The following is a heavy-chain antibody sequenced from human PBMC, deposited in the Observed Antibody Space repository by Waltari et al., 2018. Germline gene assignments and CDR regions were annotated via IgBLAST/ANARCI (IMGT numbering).Heavy chain of an antibody. Sequence: QVQLVQSGAEVKIPGASVKVSCKASGYIFTNYDITWVRQATGQGLQWMGLMNPNSGSAGHAETFYGRVTFTRSTSINTAYMELTGLTSEDTAIYYCARGYWGGNPYHYDMDVWGQGTTVTVSS. V-gene: IGHV1-8*01. CDR1: GYIFTNYD. D-gene: IGHD3-10*01. CDR3: ARGYWGGNPYHYDMDV. CDR2: MNPNSGSA. J-gene: IGHJ6*02.